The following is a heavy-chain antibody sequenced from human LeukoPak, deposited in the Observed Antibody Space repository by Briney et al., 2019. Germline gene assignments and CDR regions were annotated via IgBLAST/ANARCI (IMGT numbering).Heavy chain of an antibody. CDR2: ISSSGGNT. D-gene: IGHD4-11*01. CDR3: AKETRLTVQDYMDV. V-gene: IGHV3-23*01. Sequence: GGSLRLSCVASGFTFNSHGMSWVRQGPGRGLEWVSTISSSGGNTYDADFVKGRFTIPRDNSKNTLYLQMNSLRAEDTAVYYCAKETRLTVQDYMDVWGKGTTVTVSS. J-gene: IGHJ6*03. CDR1: GFTFNSHG.